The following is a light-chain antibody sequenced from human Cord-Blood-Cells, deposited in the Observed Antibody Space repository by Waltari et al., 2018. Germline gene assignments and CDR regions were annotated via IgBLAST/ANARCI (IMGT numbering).Light chain of an antibody. Sequence: DIATTQSQDSLALSLAERATINCKSSQSVLYSSNNKNYLAWYQQTPGQPPKLLIYWASTRGSGVPDRFSGSVSGTDFTLTISSLQAEDVAVYYCQQYYSTPLTFGPWTKVDIK. CDR1: QSVLYSSNNKNY. CDR2: WAS. J-gene: IGKJ3*01. CDR3: QQYYSTPLT. V-gene: IGKV4-1*01.